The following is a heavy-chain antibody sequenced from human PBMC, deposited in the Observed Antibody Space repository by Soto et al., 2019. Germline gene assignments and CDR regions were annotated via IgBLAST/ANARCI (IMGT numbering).Heavy chain of an antibody. CDR1: GGTFSTYT. D-gene: IGHD4-17*01. Sequence: QVQLVQSGAEMKKPGSSVNVSCKASGGTFSTYTITWVRQAPGQGLEWMGRIIPILGMQNYAQKFQGRVTITADKSTNTVYMELNNLRPEATAVYYCARAPYGDRLDYWGQGTLVTVSS. J-gene: IGHJ4*02. CDR2: IIPILGMQ. CDR3: ARAPYGDRLDY. V-gene: IGHV1-69*02.